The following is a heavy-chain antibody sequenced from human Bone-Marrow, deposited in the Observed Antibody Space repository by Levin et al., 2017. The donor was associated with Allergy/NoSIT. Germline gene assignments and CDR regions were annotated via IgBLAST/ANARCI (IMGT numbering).Heavy chain of an antibody. V-gene: IGHV3-30-3*01. CDR2: ISYDGSNK. D-gene: IGHD2-15*01. Sequence: GGSLRLSCAASGFTFSSYAMHWVRQAPGKGLEWVAVISYDGSNKYYADSVKGRFTISRDNSKNTLYLQMNSLRAEDTAVYYCARDRSESGGSQFDYWGQGTLVTVSS. CDR1: GFTFSSYA. CDR3: ARDRSESGGSQFDY. J-gene: IGHJ4*02.